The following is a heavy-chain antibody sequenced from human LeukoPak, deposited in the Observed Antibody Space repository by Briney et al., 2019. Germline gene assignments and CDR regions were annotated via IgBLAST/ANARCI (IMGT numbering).Heavy chain of an antibody. Sequence: SETLSLTCAVYGGSFSGYYWSWIRQLPGKGLEWIGEINHSGSTNYNPSLKSRVTISVDTSKNQFSLKLSSVTAADTAVYYCARQGFYSSSWYVVAGPFDYWGQGTLVTVSS. J-gene: IGHJ4*02. CDR3: ARQGFYSSSWYVVAGPFDY. CDR1: GGSFSGYY. V-gene: IGHV4-34*01. D-gene: IGHD6-13*01. CDR2: INHSGST.